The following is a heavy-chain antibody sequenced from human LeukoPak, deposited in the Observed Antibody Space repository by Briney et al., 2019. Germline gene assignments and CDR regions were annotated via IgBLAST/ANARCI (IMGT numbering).Heavy chain of an antibody. J-gene: IGHJ4*02. CDR1: GFTFNSYN. CDR2: ITSSSTYM. D-gene: IGHD3-22*01. Sequence: GGSLRLSCAASGFTFNSYNMNWVRQAPGKGLEWVSSITSSSTYMYYADSVKGRFTISRDNSKNTLYLQMNSLRAEDTAVYYCARTYYYDTVLLDYWGQGTLVTVSS. V-gene: IGHV3-21*01. CDR3: ARTYYYDTVLLDY.